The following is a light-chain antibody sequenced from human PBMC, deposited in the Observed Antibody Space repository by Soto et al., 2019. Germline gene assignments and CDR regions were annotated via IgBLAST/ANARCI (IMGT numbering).Light chain of an antibody. Sequence: EIVLAQSPGTLSLSPGERAALSCRTSQDVISGYLAWYQQKSGQTPRLLIYAASIRATDIPDRFSGSGSERDFTLTISRLEPEDSAVYYCQQYGSLPVTFGGGTRVEIK. CDR2: AAS. V-gene: IGKV3-20*01. CDR3: QQYGSLPVT. J-gene: IGKJ4*02. CDR1: QDVISGY.